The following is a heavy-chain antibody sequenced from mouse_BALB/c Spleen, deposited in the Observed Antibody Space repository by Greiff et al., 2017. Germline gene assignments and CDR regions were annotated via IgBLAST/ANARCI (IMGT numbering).Heavy chain of an antibody. CDR2: ILPGSGST. CDR3: ARGGTTVLANCMDY. CDR1: GYTFSSYW. J-gene: IGHJ4*01. D-gene: IGHD1-1*01. V-gene: IGHV1-9*01. Sequence: VQLQESGAELMKPGASVKISCKATGYTFSSYWIEWVKQRPGHGLEWIGEILPGSGSTNYNEKFKGKATFTADTSSNTAYMQLSSLTSEDSAVYYCARGGTTVLANCMDYWGQGTSVTVSS.